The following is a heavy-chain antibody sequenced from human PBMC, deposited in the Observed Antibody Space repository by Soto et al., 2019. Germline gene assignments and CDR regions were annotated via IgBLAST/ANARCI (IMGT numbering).Heavy chain of an antibody. J-gene: IGHJ5*02. D-gene: IGHD2-2*01. CDR2: INHSGST. Sequence: PSETLSLTCAVYGVSFSGYYWSWIRQPPGKGLEWIGEINHSGSTNYNPSLKSRVTISVDTSKNQFSLKLSSVTAADTAVYYCARGRKYCSSTSCYLNWFDPWGQGTLVTVS. V-gene: IGHV4-34*01. CDR3: ARGRKYCSSTSCYLNWFDP. CDR1: GVSFSGYY.